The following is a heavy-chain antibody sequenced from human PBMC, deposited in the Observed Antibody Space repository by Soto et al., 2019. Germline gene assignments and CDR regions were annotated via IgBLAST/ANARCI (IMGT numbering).Heavy chain of an antibody. V-gene: IGHV1-18*04. Sequence: ASVKVSCKASGYTFTSYGISRVRQAPGQGLEWMGWISAYNGNTNYAQKLQGRVTMTTDTSTSTAYMELRSLRSDDTAVYYCARDKPTEQWLVQVDYWGQGTLVTVSS. D-gene: IGHD6-19*01. CDR1: GYTFTSYG. CDR2: ISAYNGNT. J-gene: IGHJ4*02. CDR3: ARDKPTEQWLVQVDY.